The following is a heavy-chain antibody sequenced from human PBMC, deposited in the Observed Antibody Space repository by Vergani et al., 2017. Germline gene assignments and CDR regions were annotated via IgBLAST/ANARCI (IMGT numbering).Heavy chain of an antibody. J-gene: IGHJ5*02. CDR3: ARGNYYGSWTYVDP. CDR1: GFTFNQYG. CDR2: TWYDGNNK. V-gene: IGHV3-33*01. Sequence: QVQLVESGGGVVQPGRSLRLSCAASGFTFNQYGMHWVRQAPGKGLEWVAVTWYDGNNKQYADSVKGRFTISRDNSKSTMYLQMNSLRDEDTAVYYCARGNYYGSWTYVDPWGQGTLVTVSS. D-gene: IGHD3-10*01.